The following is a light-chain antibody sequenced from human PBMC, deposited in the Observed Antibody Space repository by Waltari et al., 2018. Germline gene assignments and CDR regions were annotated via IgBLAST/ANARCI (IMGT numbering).Light chain of an antibody. Sequence: QSALTQPASVSGSPGQSITISCTGTSSDIGPYDYVSWYQQHPGKAPKLIIYDVTGRPSGISDRFSGSKYGNTASLTISGLQAEDEAFYRCSSYETSNTGVFGGGTKLTVL. J-gene: IGLJ2*01. CDR2: DVT. CDR3: SSYETSNTGV. V-gene: IGLV2-14*03. CDR1: SSDIGPYDY.